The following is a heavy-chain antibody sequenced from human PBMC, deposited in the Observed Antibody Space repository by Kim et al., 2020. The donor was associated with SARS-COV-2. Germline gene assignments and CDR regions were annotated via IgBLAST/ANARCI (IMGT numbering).Heavy chain of an antibody. CDR1: VFPFSNYA. CDR3: AKDLVGSGDYYNFIDC. J-gene: IGHJ4*02. D-gene: IGHD3-10*01. CDR2: ISGHGSNT. Sequence: GGSLRLSCAASVFPFSNYAMSWVRQAPGKGLECVSAISGHGSNTYYADSVKGRFTISRDKSKSTLFLQMNSLRGEDTAVYYCAKDLVGSGDYYNFIDCWGQGTLVTVSS. V-gene: IGHV3-23*01.